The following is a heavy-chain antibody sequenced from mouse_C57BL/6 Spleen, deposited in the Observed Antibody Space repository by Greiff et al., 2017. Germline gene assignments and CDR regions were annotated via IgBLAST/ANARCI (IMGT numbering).Heavy chain of an antibody. V-gene: IGHV5-4*01. D-gene: IGHD1-1*01. CDR2: ISDGGSYT. CDR3: ARENYGSRGAWFAY. J-gene: IGHJ3*01. CDR1: GFTFSSYA. Sequence: EVKLVESGGGLVKPGGSLKLSCAASGFTFSSYAMSWVRQTPEKRLEWVATISDGGSYTYYPDNVKGRFTISRANAKNNLYLQMSHLKSEDTAMYYCARENYGSRGAWFAYWGQGTLVTVSA.